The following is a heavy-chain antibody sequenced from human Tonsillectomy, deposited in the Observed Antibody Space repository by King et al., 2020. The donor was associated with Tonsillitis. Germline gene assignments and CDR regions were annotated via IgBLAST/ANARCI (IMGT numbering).Heavy chain of an antibody. Sequence: VQLQQWGAGLLKPSETLSLTCAVYGGSFSTYYWSWIRQPPGKGLEWVGEIDHSGSTNYNPSLKSRVTISVDTSKNQFSLKLSSVTAADTAVYLCARVGNRGSRTNYYYYNGLDVWGQGTTVTVSS. CDR1: GGSFSTYY. J-gene: IGHJ6*02. D-gene: IGHD3-10*01. CDR3: ARVGNRGSRTNYYYYNGLDV. CDR2: IDHSGST. V-gene: IGHV4-34*01.